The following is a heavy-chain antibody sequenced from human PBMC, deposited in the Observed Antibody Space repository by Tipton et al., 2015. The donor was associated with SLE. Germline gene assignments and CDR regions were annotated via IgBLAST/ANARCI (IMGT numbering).Heavy chain of an antibody. CDR3: ACQYSSSYNWFDP. J-gene: IGHJ5*02. D-gene: IGHD6-6*01. CDR1: GGSISSYY. CDR2: IYYSGST. Sequence: TLSLTCTVSGGSISSYYWSWIRQPPGKGLEWIGYIYYSGSTNYNPSLKSRVTISVDTSKNQFSLKLSSVTAADTAVYYCACQYSSSYNWFDPWGQGTLVTVSS. V-gene: IGHV4-59*01.